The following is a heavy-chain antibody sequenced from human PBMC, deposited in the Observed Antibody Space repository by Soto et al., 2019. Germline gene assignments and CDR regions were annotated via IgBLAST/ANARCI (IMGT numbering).Heavy chain of an antibody. CDR1: GYTFTIYG. V-gene: IGHV1-18*01. CDR2: ISPDNGNT. J-gene: IGHJ6*02. Sequence: QVQLVQSGGEVKKPGASVKVSCKASGYTFTIYGINWVRRAPGQGLEWMGWISPDNGNTNYAQKLQGRVTMTTDTSTSTAYMELRSLRSDDTAVYYCARALGYSGYAGMDVWGQGTTVNVSS. CDR3: ARALGYSGYAGMDV. D-gene: IGHD5-12*01.